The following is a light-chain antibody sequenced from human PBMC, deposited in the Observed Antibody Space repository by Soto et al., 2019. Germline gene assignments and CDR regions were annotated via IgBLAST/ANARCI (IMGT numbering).Light chain of an antibody. CDR3: QQSYGTPLT. J-gene: IGKJ5*01. V-gene: IGKV1-39*01. CDR2: VAS. Sequence: DIQMTQSPAARAASVGGGGTSACRASQNFGSWLAWYQQKPGKAPNLLIYVASSLQSEVTSRFSGSGSGTDFTLTITSLQPEDFATYYCQQSYGTPLTFGQGTQVEIK. CDR1: QNFGSW.